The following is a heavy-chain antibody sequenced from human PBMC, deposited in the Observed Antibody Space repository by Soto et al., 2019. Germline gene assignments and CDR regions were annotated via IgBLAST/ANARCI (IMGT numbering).Heavy chain of an antibody. CDR3: AKDPSPIWSGCPLCDY. J-gene: IGHJ4*02. Sequence: EVQLLESGGGLVQPGGSLRLSCAASGFTFSSYAMSWVRQAPGKGLEWVSAISGSGGSTYYADSVKGRFTISRDNSKNTLYLQMNSLRAEDTAVYYCAKDPSPIWSGCPLCDYWGQGTLVTVSS. D-gene: IGHD3-3*01. CDR1: GFTFSSYA. CDR2: ISGSGGST. V-gene: IGHV3-23*01.